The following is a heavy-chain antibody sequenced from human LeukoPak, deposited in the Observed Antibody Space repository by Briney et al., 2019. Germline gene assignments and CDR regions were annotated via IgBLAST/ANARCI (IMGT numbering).Heavy chain of an antibody. Sequence: SETLSLTCTVSGASINSGGHYWSWIRQHPGKGLEWIGYISYSGNTYYNPSLKSRVTISVDTSKNHLSLKLSSVTAADTAVYYCARVFDHIDMWGQGTMVTVSS. V-gene: IGHV4-31*03. J-gene: IGHJ3*02. D-gene: IGHD2-21*01. CDR2: ISYSGNT. CDR3: ARVFDHIDM. CDR1: GASINSGGHY.